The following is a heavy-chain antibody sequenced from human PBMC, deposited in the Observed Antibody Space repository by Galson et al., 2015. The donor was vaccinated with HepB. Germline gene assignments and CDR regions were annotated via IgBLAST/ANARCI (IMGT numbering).Heavy chain of an antibody. CDR3: AREGVCSGGSCYLAYNWFDP. V-gene: IGHV1-2*06. Sequence: SVKVSCKASGYTFTGYYMHWVRQAPGQGLEWMGRINPNSGGTNYAQKFQGRVTMTRDTSISTAYMELSRLRSDDTAVYYCAREGVCSGGSCYLAYNWFDPWGQGTLVTVSS. CDR1: GYTFTGYY. D-gene: IGHD2-15*01. CDR2: INPNSGGT. J-gene: IGHJ5*02.